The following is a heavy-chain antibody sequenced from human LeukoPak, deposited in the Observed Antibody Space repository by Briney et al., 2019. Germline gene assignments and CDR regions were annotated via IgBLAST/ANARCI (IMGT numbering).Heavy chain of an antibody. J-gene: IGHJ3*02. CDR3: AEVPTGYYSGGDALYI. CDR2: ISGSGGST. CDR1: GFTYSSHA. V-gene: IGHV3-23*01. Sequence: PGGSLRLSRAASGFTYSSHAMSWVRQAPGKGLEWVSAISGSGGSTYYADSVKGRFTISRDNSKNTLYLQMNSLRAEDTAVYYCAEVPTGYYSGGDALYIWGQGTMVTVSS. D-gene: IGHD3-9*01.